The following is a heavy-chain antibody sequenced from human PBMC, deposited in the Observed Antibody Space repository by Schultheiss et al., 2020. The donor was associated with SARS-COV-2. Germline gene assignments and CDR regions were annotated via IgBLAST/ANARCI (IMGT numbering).Heavy chain of an antibody. CDR1: GFTFSTYA. D-gene: IGHD2-2*01. CDR3: AKATVVVPAAKGAEDY. Sequence: GGSLRLSCAASGFTFSTYAMSWVRQAPGKGLEWVSGISGSGSRTYYADSVKGRFTISRDNSKSTLFLQMNSLRAEDTAVYYCAKATVVVPAAKGAEDYCGQGTLVTVSS. J-gene: IGHJ4*02. V-gene: IGHV3-23*01. CDR2: ISGSGSRT.